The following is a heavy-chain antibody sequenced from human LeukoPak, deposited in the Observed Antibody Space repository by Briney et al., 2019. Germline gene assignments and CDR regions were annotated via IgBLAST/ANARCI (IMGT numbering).Heavy chain of an antibody. CDR3: ARSYYYGSGSLSHFDY. J-gene: IGHJ4*02. D-gene: IGHD3-10*01. CDR1: GGTFSSYA. V-gene: IGHV1-69*04. CDR2: IIPILGIA. Sequence: ASVKVSCKASGGTFSSYAISWVRQAPGQGLEWMGRIIPILGIANYAQKFQGRVTITADKSTSTAYMELSSLRSEDTAVYYCARSYYYGSGSLSHFDYWGQGTLVTVSS.